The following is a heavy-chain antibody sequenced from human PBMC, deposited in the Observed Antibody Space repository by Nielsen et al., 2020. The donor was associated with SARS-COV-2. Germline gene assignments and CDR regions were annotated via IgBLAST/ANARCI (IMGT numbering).Heavy chain of an antibody. D-gene: IGHD3-10*01. V-gene: IGHV1-2*06. CDR2: INPKSGGT. CDR3: ARDGNYMVRGVIITGSFDY. J-gene: IGHJ4*02. Sequence: WVRQAPGQGLEWMGRINPKSGGTNYAQKFQGRVTMTRDTSTSTVYMELSSLRSEDTAVYYCARDGNYMVRGVIITGSFDYWGQGTLVTVSS.